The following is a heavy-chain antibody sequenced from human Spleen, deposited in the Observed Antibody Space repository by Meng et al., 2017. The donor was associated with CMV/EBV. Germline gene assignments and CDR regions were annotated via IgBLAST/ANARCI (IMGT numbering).Heavy chain of an antibody. Sequence: GGSLRLSCEASGFSFSNYGMSWVRQAPRKGLEWVAVAYSGAIGTYYADSVKGRFTISRDNSKSTLYLQINSLRVEDTAVYYCAKDEAVHAISPFDYWGQGTLVTVSS. CDR1: GFSFSNYG. J-gene: IGHJ4*02. CDR2: AYSGAIGT. D-gene: IGHD3-9*01. CDR3: AKDEAVHAISPFDY. V-gene: IGHV3-23*03.